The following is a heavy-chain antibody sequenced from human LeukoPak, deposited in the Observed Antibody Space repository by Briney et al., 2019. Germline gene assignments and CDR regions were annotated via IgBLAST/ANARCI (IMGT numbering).Heavy chain of an antibody. Sequence: GGSLRLSCAASGFTFSSYNMNWVRQAPGKGLEWVSSISSGGSYIYYSGSVQGRFTISRDNAKNSLYLQMNSLRAEDTAVYYCARGTPTKRDFDYWGQGTLVTVSS. V-gene: IGHV3-21*01. D-gene: IGHD2-15*01. CDR3: ARGTPTKRDFDY. J-gene: IGHJ4*02. CDR2: ISSGGSYI. CDR1: GFTFSSYN.